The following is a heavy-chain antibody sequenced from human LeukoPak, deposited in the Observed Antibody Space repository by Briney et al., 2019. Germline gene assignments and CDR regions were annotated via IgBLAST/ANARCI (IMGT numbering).Heavy chain of an antibody. CDR1: GFIFSSYA. Sequence: GGSLRLSCAASGFIFSSYAMSWVRQAPGKGLEWVSAISGSGGSTYYADSVKGRFTISRDNSKNTLYLQMNSLRAEDTAVYYCAKRGGYYYDSSVTDYWGQGTLVTVSS. D-gene: IGHD3-22*01. CDR3: AKRGGYYYDSSVTDY. CDR2: ISGSGGST. V-gene: IGHV3-23*01. J-gene: IGHJ4*02.